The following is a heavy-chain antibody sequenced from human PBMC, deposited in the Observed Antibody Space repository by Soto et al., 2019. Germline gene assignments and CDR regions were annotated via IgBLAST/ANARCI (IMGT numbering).Heavy chain of an antibody. D-gene: IGHD6-19*01. CDR1: GYTFTNYG. CDR3: SRVLPLPKSRSGCYYFAY. Sequence: ASVKVSCKASGYTFTNYGISWVRQAPGQGLEWMGWISAYNGNTNYAQKLQGRVTMTTDTSTSTAYMELRSLRSDDTAVYYCSRVLPLPKSRSGCYYFAYWGQGTLDPVSS. CDR2: ISAYNGNT. J-gene: IGHJ4*02. V-gene: IGHV1-18*01.